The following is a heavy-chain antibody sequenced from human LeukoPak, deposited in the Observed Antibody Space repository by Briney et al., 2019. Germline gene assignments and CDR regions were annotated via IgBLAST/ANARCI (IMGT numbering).Heavy chain of an antibody. J-gene: IGHJ6*04. CDR1: GYTFTSYG. CDR3: ARDGYDSSGYYFQYYYYYGMDV. Sequence: ASVKVSCKASGYTFTSYGISWVRQAPGQGLEWMGWISAYNGNTNYAQKLQGRVTMTTDTSTSTAYMELRSLRSDGTAVYYCARDGYDSSGYYFQYYYYYGMDVWGKGTTVTVSS. CDR2: ISAYNGNT. D-gene: IGHD3-22*01. V-gene: IGHV1-18*01.